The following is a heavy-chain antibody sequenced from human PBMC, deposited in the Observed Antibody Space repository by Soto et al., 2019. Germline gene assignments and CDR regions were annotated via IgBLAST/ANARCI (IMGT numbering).Heavy chain of an antibody. Sequence: SETLSLTCTVSGGSINNYYWTWIRQPPGKGLEWIGYIFYSGNTNYNPSLKSRVTISVDTSKNQFSLNLSSVTAADTAVYYCARTGGSYSDYWGQGTL. D-gene: IGHD1-1*01. V-gene: IGHV4-59*01. J-gene: IGHJ4*02. CDR1: GGSINNYY. CDR2: IFYSGNT. CDR3: ARTGGSYSDY.